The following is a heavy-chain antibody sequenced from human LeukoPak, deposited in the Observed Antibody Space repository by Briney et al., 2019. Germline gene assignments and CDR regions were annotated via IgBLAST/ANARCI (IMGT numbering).Heavy chain of an antibody. CDR1: GYTLTELS. V-gene: IGHV1-24*01. CDR2: FDPKDGET. CDR3: ARRKARDLILDY. J-gene: IGHJ4*02. Sequence: GASVKVSCKVPGYTLTELSMHWVRQAPGKGLEWMGGFDPKDGETIYAQKFQGRVTMTEDTSTDTAYMELSSLRSEDTAVYYCARRKARDLILDYWGQGTLVTVSS. D-gene: IGHD3/OR15-3a*01.